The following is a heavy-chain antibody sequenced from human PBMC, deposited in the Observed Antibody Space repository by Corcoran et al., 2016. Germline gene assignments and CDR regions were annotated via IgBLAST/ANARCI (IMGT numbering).Heavy chain of an antibody. CDR2: FYHSGST. J-gene: IGHJ6*02. CDR3: ARDPTYDYVWGSYRYYGVDV. Sequence: QVQLQESGPGLVKPSETLSLTCTVSGYSISSGYYWGWIPQPPGKGLEWIGSFYHSGSTYYNPSLKSRVTISVDTSKNQFSLKLTSVTAADTAVYYCARDPTYDYVWGSYRYYGVDVWGQGTTVTVSS. D-gene: IGHD3-16*02. V-gene: IGHV4-38-2*02. CDR1: GYSISSGYY.